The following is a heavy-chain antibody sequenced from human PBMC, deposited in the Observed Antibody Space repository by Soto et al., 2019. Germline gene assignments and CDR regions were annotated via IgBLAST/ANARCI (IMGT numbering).Heavy chain of an antibody. CDR1: GGFVSSGSYY. CDR2: RSHSGGT. D-gene: IGHD1-1*01. Sequence: QVQLQQWGAGLLKPSETLSLTCAVYGGFVSSGSYYWSWIRQPPGKGLEWIGERSHSGGTHFNPSLKSRVTISVDKSKNQCSQKMSSVTAADTALYYCARVERETATTVVDAFDIWGPGTMVTVSS. J-gene: IGHJ3*02. CDR3: ARVERETATTVVDAFDI. V-gene: IGHV4-34*01.